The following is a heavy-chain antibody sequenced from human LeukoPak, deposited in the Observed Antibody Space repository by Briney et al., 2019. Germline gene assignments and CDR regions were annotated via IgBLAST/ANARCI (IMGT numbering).Heavy chain of an antibody. Sequence: PGGSLRLSCAASGFTFSSYDIHWVRQAPGKGLEWVAFIRYDGSNKYYADSVKGRFTISRDNSKNTLYLQMNSLRAEDTAVYYCAKAIGTRSYYDILTGYPSDYWGQGTLVTVSS. CDR3: AKAIGTRSYYDILTGYPSDY. CDR1: GFTFSSYD. J-gene: IGHJ4*02. V-gene: IGHV3-30*02. D-gene: IGHD3-9*01. CDR2: IRYDGSNK.